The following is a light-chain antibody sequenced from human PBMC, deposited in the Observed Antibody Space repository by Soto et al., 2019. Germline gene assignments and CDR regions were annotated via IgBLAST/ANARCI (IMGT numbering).Light chain of an antibody. J-gene: IGKJ1*01. Sequence: DIQMTQSPSTLSASVGDRVTITCRASQSISSWLAWYQQKPGEAPKLLIFKASTLEGGVPSRFSGSGSGTEFTLTISSLQPDDFATYYCQQYDGYSRTFGQGTKVEIK. CDR3: QQYDGYSRT. CDR1: QSISSW. V-gene: IGKV1-5*03. CDR2: KAS.